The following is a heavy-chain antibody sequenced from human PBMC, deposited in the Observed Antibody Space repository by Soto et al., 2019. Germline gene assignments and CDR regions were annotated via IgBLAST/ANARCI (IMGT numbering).Heavy chain of an antibody. J-gene: IGHJ2*01. D-gene: IGHD3-22*01. Sequence: QVQLVQSGAEVKKPGSSVKVSRKASGGTFSSYTISWVRQAPGQGLEWMGRIIPILGIANYAQKFQGRVTITADKSTSTAYMELSSLRSEDTAVYYCARVEAPSNYYYDSSGYYGTRDWYFDLWGRGTLVTVSS. CDR1: GGTFSSYT. CDR2: IIPILGIA. V-gene: IGHV1-69*02. CDR3: ARVEAPSNYYYDSSGYYGTRDWYFDL.